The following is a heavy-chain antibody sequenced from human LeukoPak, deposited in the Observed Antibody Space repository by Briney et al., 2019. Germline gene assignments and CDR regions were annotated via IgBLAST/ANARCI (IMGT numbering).Heavy chain of an antibody. V-gene: IGHV3-21*01. CDR2: ISSSSSYI. D-gene: IGHD2-2*01. CDR1: GFTFSSYS. J-gene: IGHJ4*02. CDR3: ARDGVVPAVIPFDY. Sequence: PGGSLRLSCAASGFTFSSYSMNWVRQAPGKGLEWVSSISSSSSYIYYADSVKGRFTISRDNAKNSLYLQMNSLRAEDTAVYYCARDGVVPAVIPFDYWGQGTLVTVSS.